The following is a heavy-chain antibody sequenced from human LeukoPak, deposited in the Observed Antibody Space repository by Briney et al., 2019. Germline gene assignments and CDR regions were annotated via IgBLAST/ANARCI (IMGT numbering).Heavy chain of an antibody. V-gene: IGHV4-4*02. CDR2: IYHSGSS. J-gene: IGHJ5*02. CDR1: GGSISSNNW. CDR3: ARPGDFWSAHSWFDP. D-gene: IGHD3-3*01. Sequence: PSGTLSLTCAVSGGSISSNNWWSWVRQPPGKGLEWIGEIYHSGSSNYNPSLKSRVTISIDTSKNQFSLKLSSVTAADTAVYYCARPGDFWSAHSWFDPWGQGTLVTVSS.